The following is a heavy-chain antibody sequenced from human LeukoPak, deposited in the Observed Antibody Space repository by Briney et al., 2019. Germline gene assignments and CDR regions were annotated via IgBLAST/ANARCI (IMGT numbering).Heavy chain of an antibody. J-gene: IGHJ5*02. CDR1: GFTFSSYS. V-gene: IGHV3-21*01. CDR2: ISSSSSYI. Sequence: PGGSLRLSCAASGFTFSSYSMNWVRQAPGKGLEWVSSISSSSSYIYYADSVKGRFTISRDNAKNSLYLQMNSLRAEDTAVYYCAREPTYDYIGGSYRPNWFDPWGQGTLVTVSS. CDR3: AREPTYDYIGGSYRPNWFDP. D-gene: IGHD3-16*02.